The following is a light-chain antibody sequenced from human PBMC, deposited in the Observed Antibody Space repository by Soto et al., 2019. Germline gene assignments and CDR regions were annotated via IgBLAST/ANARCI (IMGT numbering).Light chain of an antibody. CDR3: QYYYRSDVV. CDR2: KGN. V-gene: IGLV6-57*04. CDR1: SGDIANNY. J-gene: IGLJ2*01. Sequence: NFMLTQPHSVSESPGKTVSISCTRSSGDIANNYVQWFQQRPGSAPTTVIYKGNQRPSGVPDRFSGSIDSSSNSASLTISGLKTEDEADYFCQYYYRSDVVFGGGTKLTVL.